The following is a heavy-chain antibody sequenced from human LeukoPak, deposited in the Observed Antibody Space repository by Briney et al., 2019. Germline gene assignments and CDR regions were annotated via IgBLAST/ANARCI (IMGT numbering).Heavy chain of an antibody. CDR2: ISGSGGTT. D-gene: IGHD3-16*01. J-gene: IGHJ4*02. Sequence: GSLRLSCAASGFTFSSHAMSWVRQAPGKGLEWVSVISGSGGTTYDADSVKGRFTISRDNSKNTLYLQMNSLRAEDTAVYYCANPLHYDYAWGNFDHWGQGTLVTVSS. CDR3: ANPLHYDYAWGNFDH. V-gene: IGHV3-23*01. CDR1: GFTFSSHA.